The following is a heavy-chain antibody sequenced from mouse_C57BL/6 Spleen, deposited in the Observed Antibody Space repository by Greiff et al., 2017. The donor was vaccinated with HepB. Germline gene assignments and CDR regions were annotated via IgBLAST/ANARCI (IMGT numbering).Heavy chain of an antibody. CDR1: GYTFTDYN. D-gene: IGHD2-14*01. J-gene: IGHJ4*01. CDR3: ARRYTNQGYYAMDY. V-gene: IGHV1-18*01. CDR2: INPNNGGT. Sequence: DVHLVESGPELVKPGASVKIPCKASGYTFTDYNMDWVKQSHGKSLEWIGDINPNNGGTIYNQKFKGKATLTVDKSSSTAYMELRSLTSEDTAVYYCARRYTNQGYYAMDYWGQGTSVTVSS.